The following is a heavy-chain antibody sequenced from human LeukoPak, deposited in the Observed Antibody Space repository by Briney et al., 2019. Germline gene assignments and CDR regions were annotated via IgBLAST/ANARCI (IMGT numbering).Heavy chain of an antibody. CDR1: GFTVCSNY. Sequence: GGSLRLSCAASGFTVCSNYMSWVRQAPGKGLEWVSVIYSGGSTYYADSVKGRFTISRDNSKNTLYLQMNSLRAEDTAVYYCASDTGAGIAGTFYYWGQGTLVTVSS. V-gene: IGHV3-53*01. CDR3: ASDTGAGIAGTFYY. J-gene: IGHJ4*02. CDR2: IYSGGST. D-gene: IGHD6-13*01.